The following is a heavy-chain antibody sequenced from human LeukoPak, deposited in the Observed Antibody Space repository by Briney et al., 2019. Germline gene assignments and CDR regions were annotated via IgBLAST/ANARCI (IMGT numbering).Heavy chain of an antibody. J-gene: IGHJ4*02. CDR1: GGSFSGYY. CDR2: INHSGST. CDR3: ARDSMGATTIDY. D-gene: IGHD1-26*01. Sequence: SETLSLTCAVYGGSFSGYYWSWIRQPPGKGLEWIGEINHSGSTNYNPSLKSRVTISVDTSKNQFSLKLSSVTAADTAVYYCARDSMGATTIDYRGQGTLVTVSS. V-gene: IGHV4-34*01.